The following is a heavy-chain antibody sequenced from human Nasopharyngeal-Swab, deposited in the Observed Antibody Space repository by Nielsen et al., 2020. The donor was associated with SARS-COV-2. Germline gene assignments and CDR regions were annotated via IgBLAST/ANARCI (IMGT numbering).Heavy chain of an antibody. D-gene: IGHD3-9*01. CDR1: GFTFSSYW. J-gene: IGHJ4*02. CDR3: ARGTYYDILTGYSYFDY. V-gene: IGHV3-74*01. Sequence: GGSLRLSCAASGFTFSSYWMHWVRQAPGKGLVWVSRINSDGSSTNYADSVKGRFTISRDNAKNTLYLQMNSLRAEDTAVHYCARGTYYDILTGYSYFDYWGQGTLVTVSS. CDR2: INSDGSST.